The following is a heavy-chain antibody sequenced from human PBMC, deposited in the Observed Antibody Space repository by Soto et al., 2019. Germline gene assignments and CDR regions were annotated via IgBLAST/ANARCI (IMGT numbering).Heavy chain of an antibody. D-gene: IGHD6-19*01. CDR3: TILSIAVAGSYSFDF. Sequence: ASVKVSCKASGGTFSSYAISWVRQALGQGLERMGGIILIFGTANYAQKFQGRVTITADESTSTACMELSSIRSEDTAVYYCTILSIAVAGSYSFDFRSQGTLVTVLL. CDR2: IILIFGTA. J-gene: IGHJ4*02. V-gene: IGHV1-69*13. CDR1: GGTFSSYA.